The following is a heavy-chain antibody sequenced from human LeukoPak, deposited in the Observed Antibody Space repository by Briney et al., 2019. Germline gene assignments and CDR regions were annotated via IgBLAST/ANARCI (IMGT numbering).Heavy chain of an antibody. CDR3: AKDSPPVGYYDSSGYPGAFDI. D-gene: IGHD3-22*01. CDR2: IWYDGSNK. Sequence: GRSLRLSCAASGFTFSSYGIHWVRQAPGKGLEWVAVIWYDGSNKYYADSVKGRFTISRDNSKNTLYLQMNSLRAEDTAVYYCAKDSPPVGYYDSSGYPGAFDIWGQGTMVTVSS. CDR1: GFTFSSYG. V-gene: IGHV3-33*06. J-gene: IGHJ3*02.